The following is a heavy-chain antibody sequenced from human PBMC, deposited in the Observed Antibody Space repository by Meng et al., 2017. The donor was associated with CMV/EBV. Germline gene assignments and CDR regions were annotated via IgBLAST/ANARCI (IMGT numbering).Heavy chain of an antibody. V-gene: IGHV3-7*01. Sequence: GGSLRLSCAASGFTFSSYWMSWVRQAPGKGLEWVANIKQDGSEKYYVDSVKGRFTISRDNAKNSLYLQMNSLRAEDTAVYYCAREQLRSIVVVPAATDVWFDYWGQGTLVTVSS. J-gene: IGHJ4*02. D-gene: IGHD2-2*01. CDR1: GFTFSSYW. CDR2: IKQDGSEK. CDR3: AREQLRSIVVVPAATDVWFDY.